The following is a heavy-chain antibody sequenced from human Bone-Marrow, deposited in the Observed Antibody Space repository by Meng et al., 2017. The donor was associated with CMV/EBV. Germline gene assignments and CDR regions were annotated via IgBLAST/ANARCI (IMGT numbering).Heavy chain of an antibody. V-gene: IGHV3-33*03. D-gene: IGHD2-15*01. CDR3: ARPYCSSSSCYMSGHGMDV. CDR1: GFTFNNYG. Sequence: GESLKISCAASGFTFNNYGMHWVRQAPGKGLEWLSFIYYDGTNKYYADSVKGRFTISRDNAKNTLYLQMNSLRAEDTAVYYCARPYCSSSSCYMSGHGMDVWGQGTTVTVSS. CDR2: IYYDGTNK. J-gene: IGHJ6*02.